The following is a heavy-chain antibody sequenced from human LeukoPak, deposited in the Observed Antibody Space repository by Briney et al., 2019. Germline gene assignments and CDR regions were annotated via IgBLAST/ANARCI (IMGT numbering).Heavy chain of an antibody. CDR2: IRSKTYGATT. J-gene: IGHJ4*02. CDR1: GFTFGNYG. V-gene: IGHV3-49*03. D-gene: IGHD3-22*01. Sequence: GGSLRLSCTASGFTFGNYGMSWFRQAPGKGLEWVGFIRSKTYGATTEYAASVKGRFTISRDDSKSIAYLQMNSLKTEDTAVYNFAKFFHKRPYDSSVNNYVPFPYWGQGTLVTVS. CDR3: AKFFHKRPYDSSVNNYVPFPY.